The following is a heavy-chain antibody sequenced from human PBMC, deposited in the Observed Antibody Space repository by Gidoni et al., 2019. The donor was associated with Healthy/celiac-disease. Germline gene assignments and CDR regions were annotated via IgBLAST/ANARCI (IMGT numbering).Heavy chain of an antibody. Sequence: EVQLVESGGGLFQPGGSLSLSCSASGFPFCSNAMHWVRQAPGKGLEYVSASSSNGGSTDYADSVKGRFTITRDNSKNTLYLQMSSLRAEDTAVYYCVKDKLGYYDSSGYNDAFDIWGQGTMVTVSS. D-gene: IGHD3-22*01. V-gene: IGHV3-64D*06. CDR3: VKDKLGYYDSSGYNDAFDI. CDR1: GFPFCSNA. J-gene: IGHJ3*02. CDR2: SSSNGGST.